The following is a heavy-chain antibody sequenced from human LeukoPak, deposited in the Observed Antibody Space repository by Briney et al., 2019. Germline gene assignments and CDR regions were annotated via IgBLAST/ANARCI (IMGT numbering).Heavy chain of an antibody. D-gene: IGHD3-22*01. CDR1: GFTFDDSA. V-gene: IGHV3-9*01. J-gene: IGHJ1*01. CDR3: AKAPPYYSDSSGYFQH. Sequence: GGSLRLSCAASGFTFDDSAMHWVRQVPEKGLEWVSGISWNSGIIDYADSVKGRFTISRDNAKNSLYLQMNNLRPDDTAFYYCAKAPPYYSDSSGYFQHWGQGTLVTVSS. CDR2: ISWNSGII.